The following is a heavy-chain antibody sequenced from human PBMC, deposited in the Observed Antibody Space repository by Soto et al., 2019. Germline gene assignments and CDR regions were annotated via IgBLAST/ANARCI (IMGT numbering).Heavy chain of an antibody. CDR1: GGTFSTYS. D-gene: IGHD3-16*01. CDR2: IIPMLGIR. CDR3: THGGWSGGVFDI. V-gene: IGHV1-69*02. J-gene: IGHJ3*02. Sequence: QVQLVQSGAEVKKPGSSVKVSCKDSGGTFSTYSMFWVRQAPGQGLEWMGRIIPMLGIRNYAQRFQDRVTTTADKSPAPAPMEPSSPSSEDTALYSCTHGGWSGGVFDIWGQGTMVTVS.